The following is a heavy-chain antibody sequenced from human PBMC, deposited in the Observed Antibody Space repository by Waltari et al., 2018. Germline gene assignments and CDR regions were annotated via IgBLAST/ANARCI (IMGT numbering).Heavy chain of an antibody. D-gene: IGHD3-10*01. CDR3: ARGYYSVYYYYYMDV. J-gene: IGHJ6*03. CDR2: IYYSGST. V-gene: IGHV4-59*01. Sequence: QVQLQESGPGLVKPSETLSLTCTVSGGSISSYYWSWVRQPPGKGLEWIGYIYYSGSTNYNPSLKSRVTISVDTSKNQFSLKLSSVTAADTAVYYCARGYYSVYYYYYMDVWGKGTTVTVSS. CDR1: GGSISSYY.